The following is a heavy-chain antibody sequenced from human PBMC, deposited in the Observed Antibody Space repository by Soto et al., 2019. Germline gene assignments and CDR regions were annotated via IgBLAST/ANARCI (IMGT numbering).Heavy chain of an antibody. J-gene: IGHJ6*02. V-gene: IGHV1-8*01. CDR1: GYTFTTYD. Sequence: ASVKVSCKASGYTFTTYDINWVRQATGQGLEWMGWMSPNSGNTGYAQKFQGRVTMTRDTSISTAYMELSSLRSDDTAVYYCALQCALSSDDSGMDVWGPGSTVNV. CDR3: ALQCALSSDDSGMDV. D-gene: IGHD4-4*01. CDR2: MSPNSGNT.